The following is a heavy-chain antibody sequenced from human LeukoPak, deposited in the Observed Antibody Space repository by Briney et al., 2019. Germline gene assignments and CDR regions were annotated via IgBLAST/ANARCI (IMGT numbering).Heavy chain of an antibody. Sequence: GRSLRLSCAASGFTFASYSMNWVRQAPGKGLEWVSSISGDSTYIYNAGSVKGRFTISRDNAQASLYLQMNSLRADDTAVYYCARVSGRLERQSDLDYWGQGTLVIVSS. CDR1: GFTFASYS. D-gene: IGHD1-1*01. CDR2: ISGDSTYI. J-gene: IGHJ4*02. CDR3: ARVSGRLERQSDLDY. V-gene: IGHV3-21*01.